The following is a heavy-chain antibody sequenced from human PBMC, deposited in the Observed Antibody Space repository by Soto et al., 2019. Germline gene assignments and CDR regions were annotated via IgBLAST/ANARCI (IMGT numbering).Heavy chain of an antibody. Sequence: GGSLRLSCAASGFTFSSYGMHWVRQAPGKGLEWVAVISYDGSNKYYADSVKGRFTISRDNSKNTLYLQMSSLRAEGTAVYYCAKAFSWYDYWGQGTLVTVSS. CDR2: ISYDGSNK. CDR3: AKAFSWYDY. V-gene: IGHV3-30*18. D-gene: IGHD6-13*01. CDR1: GFTFSSYG. J-gene: IGHJ4*02.